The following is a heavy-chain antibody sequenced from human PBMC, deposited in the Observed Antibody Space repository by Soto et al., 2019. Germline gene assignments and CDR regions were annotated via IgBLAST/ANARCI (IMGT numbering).Heavy chain of an antibody. CDR2: LSYDGSDK. CDR3: ARWNVQHDSYGYF. J-gene: IGHJ4*02. CDR1: GFTFSTYP. V-gene: IGHV3-30-3*01. Sequence: DSGGGVVQPGRSLRLSCTASGFTFSTYPMHWLRQAPGKGLEWVALLSYDGSDKYYADSVKGRFSISRDNPQNTLYLQMNSLRGEDTAVYYCARWNVQHDSYGYFWGQGTLVTVSS. D-gene: IGHD5-18*01.